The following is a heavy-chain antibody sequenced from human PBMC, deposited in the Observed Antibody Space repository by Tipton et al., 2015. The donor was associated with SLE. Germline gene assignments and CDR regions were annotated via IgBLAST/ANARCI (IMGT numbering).Heavy chain of an antibody. CDR1: GGSISSYY. CDR2: IYYSGST. V-gene: IGHV4-59*08. D-gene: IGHD2-21*02. Sequence: TLSLTCIVSGGSISSYYWSWIRQPPGKGLEWIGYIYYSGSTNYSPSLKSRVTISVDTSKNQFSRKLSSVTAADTAVYYCARHPVPGGDQGAFDIWGQGTMVTVSS. J-gene: IGHJ3*02. CDR3: ARHPVPGGDQGAFDI.